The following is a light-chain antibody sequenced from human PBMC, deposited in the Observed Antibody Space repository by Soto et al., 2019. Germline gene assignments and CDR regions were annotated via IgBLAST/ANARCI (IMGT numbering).Light chain of an antibody. CDR2: DAF. Sequence: TVLTQSPATLSLSPGERATLSCKASQSIGNSLGWFQQKPGQAPRLLIDDAFNRATGIPARFTGSGSGSDFTLTISSLEPEDFGVYYCRQRYNWTLTFGGGTKVEIK. CDR3: RQRYNWTLT. J-gene: IGKJ4*01. V-gene: IGKV3-11*01. CDR1: QSIGNS.